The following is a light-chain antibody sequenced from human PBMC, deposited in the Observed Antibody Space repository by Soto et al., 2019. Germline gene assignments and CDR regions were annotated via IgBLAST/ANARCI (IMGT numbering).Light chain of an antibody. J-gene: IGKJ5*01. Sequence: DIGMTQTPLSLSVTPGRPASISCRSSHSLLHSDGKTYLYWYLLKPGQAPQLLISEVSTRFSGVPDRFSGSGSGTDFTLKISRVEAADVGVFYCMQSIELPTFGNGTRLDIX. CDR1: HSLLHSDGKTY. CDR3: MQSIELPT. CDR2: EVS. V-gene: IGKV2D-29*01.